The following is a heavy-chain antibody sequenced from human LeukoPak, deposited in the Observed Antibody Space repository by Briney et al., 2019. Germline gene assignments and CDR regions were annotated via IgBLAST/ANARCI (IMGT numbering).Heavy chain of an antibody. V-gene: IGHV4-30-4*08. CDR1: GGSIRSGDYY. J-gene: IGHJ4*02. D-gene: IGHD2-2*01. Sequence: SQTLSLTCTVSGGSIRSGDYYWSWIRQPPGKGLEWIGYIYYSGSTYYNPSLKSRVTISVDTSKNQFSLKLSSVTAADTAVYYCARNTLYCSSTSCYDYWGQGTLVTVSS. CDR2: IYYSGST. CDR3: ARNTLYCSSTSCYDY.